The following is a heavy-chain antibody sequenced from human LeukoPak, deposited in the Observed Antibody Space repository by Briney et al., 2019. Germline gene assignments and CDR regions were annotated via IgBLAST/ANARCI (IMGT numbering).Heavy chain of an antibody. CDR1: GGTFSSYA. Sequence: GASVKVSCKASGGTFSSYAISWVRQAPGQGLEWMGGIIPIFGTANYAQKFQGRVTITADKSTSTAYMELSSLRSEDTAVYYCARCPVYCSGGSCDYYYYYYMDVWGKGTTVTVSS. CDR2: IIPIFGTA. CDR3: ARCPVYCSGGSCDYYYYYYMDV. J-gene: IGHJ6*03. V-gene: IGHV1-69*06. D-gene: IGHD2-15*01.